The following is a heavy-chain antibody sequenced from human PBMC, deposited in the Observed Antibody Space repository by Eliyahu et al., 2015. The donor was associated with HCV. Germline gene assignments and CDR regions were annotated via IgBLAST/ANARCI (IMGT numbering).Heavy chain of an antibody. Sequence: EVQLVESGGGLAQPGRSLRLSCTTSGFTFGDYAVXWFRRAPGTGLEWVGFIRSNSYGGTTEYAASVKGRFTISRDDSKSIAYLQMNSLKTEDTAVYYCTRSPLEYQLLSYDFWSGQFDPWGQGTLVTVSS. CDR1: GFTFGDYA. D-gene: IGHD3-3*01. CDR3: TRSPLEYQLLSYDFWSGQFDP. J-gene: IGHJ5*02. CDR2: IRSNSYGGTT. V-gene: IGHV3-49*03.